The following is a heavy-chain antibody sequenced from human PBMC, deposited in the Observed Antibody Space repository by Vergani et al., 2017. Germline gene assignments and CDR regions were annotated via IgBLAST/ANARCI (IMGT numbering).Heavy chain of an antibody. J-gene: IGHJ3*02. CDR2: IYYSGST. CDR1: GGSISSYY. CDR3: ARRGGGDAVDS. V-gene: IGHV4-59*01. Sequence: QVQLQESGPGLVKPSETLSLTCTVSGGSISSYYWTWIRQPPGKGLEWIGNIYYSGSTNYNPSLKSRVTISVDTSKIQFSLKLSSVTAADTAVYYCARRGGGDAVDSWGQGTMVTVSS. D-gene: IGHD2-15*01.